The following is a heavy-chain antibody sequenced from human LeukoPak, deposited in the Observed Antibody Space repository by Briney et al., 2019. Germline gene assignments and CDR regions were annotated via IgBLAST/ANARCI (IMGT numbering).Heavy chain of an antibody. CDR1: GFSVSSNY. V-gene: IGHV3-23*01. Sequence: GGSLRLSCAASGFSVSSNYMSWVRQAPGKGLEWVSAISGSGGSTYYADSVKGRFTISRDNSKNTLYLQMNSLRAEDTAVYYCAKIDSSSWYHFDYWGQGTLVTVSS. CDR2: ISGSGGST. D-gene: IGHD6-13*01. CDR3: AKIDSSSWYHFDY. J-gene: IGHJ4*02.